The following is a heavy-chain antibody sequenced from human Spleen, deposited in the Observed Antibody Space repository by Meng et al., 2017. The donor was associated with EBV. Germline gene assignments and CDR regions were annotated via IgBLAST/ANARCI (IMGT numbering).Heavy chain of an antibody. Sequence: QVQLVQSGAEVTKPGASVKVSCKASGYAFTSYYIHWVRQAPGQGLEWMGVVYGGDTSTTYAQQFQGRVTMTRDSSTGTVYMELSSLRSEDTAMYYCARDAGYYETAGYYWGQGTLVTVSS. V-gene: IGHV1-46*01. CDR1: GYAFTSYY. D-gene: IGHD3-3*01. CDR3: ARDAGYYETAGYY. CDR2: VYGGDTST. J-gene: IGHJ4*02.